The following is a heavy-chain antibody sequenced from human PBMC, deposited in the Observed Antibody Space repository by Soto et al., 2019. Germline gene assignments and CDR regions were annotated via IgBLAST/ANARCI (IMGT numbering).Heavy chain of an antibody. CDR2: MNPNSGNT. V-gene: IGHV1-8*01. Sequence: ASVKVSCKASGYTFTSYDINWVRQATGQGLEWMGWMNPNSGNTGYAQKFRGRVTMTTDTSTTTSYMELRSLTSDDTAVYFCARDWRGAEGFDPWGQGTLVTVSS. CDR1: GYTFTSYD. D-gene: IGHD3-3*01. CDR3: ARDWRGAEGFDP. J-gene: IGHJ5*02.